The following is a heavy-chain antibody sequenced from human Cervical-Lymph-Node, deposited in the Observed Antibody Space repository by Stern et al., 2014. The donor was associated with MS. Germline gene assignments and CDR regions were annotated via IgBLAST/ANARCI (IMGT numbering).Heavy chain of an antibody. V-gene: IGHV4-31*03. D-gene: IGHD3-3*01. CDR3: ARTPYDFWSGYYLHDY. Sequence: QLQESGPGLVKPSQTLSLTCTVSGGSISSGGYYWGWIRQPPGKGLEWIGYIYFSGNTYYIPSLNMRFTMSVDTSKNQFSLKLSSVTAADTAVYYCARTPYDFWSGYYLHDYWGQGTLVTVSS. J-gene: IGHJ4*02. CDR1: GGSISSGGYY. CDR2: IYFSGNT.